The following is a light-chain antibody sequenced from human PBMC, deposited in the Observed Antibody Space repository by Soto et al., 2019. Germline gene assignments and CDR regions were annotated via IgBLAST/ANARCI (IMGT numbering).Light chain of an antibody. CDR1: QSVSSF. V-gene: IGKV3-11*01. J-gene: IGKJ4*01. Sequence: EIEVTQSPATLSLSPGERATLSCRASQSVSSFFAWYQQKPGQSPRLLIYDASNRASGIPARFTGSGSGTDFTLTISSVEPEDSAVYYCQQYSDWPPVTFGGGTKVDIK. CDR3: QQYSDWPPVT. CDR2: DAS.